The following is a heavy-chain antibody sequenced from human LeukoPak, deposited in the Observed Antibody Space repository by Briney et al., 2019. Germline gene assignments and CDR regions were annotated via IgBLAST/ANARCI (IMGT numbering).Heavy chain of an antibody. D-gene: IGHD3-3*01. CDR2: ISYDGSNK. V-gene: IGHV3-30*03. CDR3: ASEIIFGSFDY. CDR1: GFTFGSYG. Sequence: PGGSLGLSCAASGFTFGSYGMHWARQAPGKGLEWVAVISYDGSNKYYADSVKGRFTISRDNSKNTLYLQMNSLRAEDTAVYYCASEIIFGSFDYWGQGTLVTVSS. J-gene: IGHJ4*02.